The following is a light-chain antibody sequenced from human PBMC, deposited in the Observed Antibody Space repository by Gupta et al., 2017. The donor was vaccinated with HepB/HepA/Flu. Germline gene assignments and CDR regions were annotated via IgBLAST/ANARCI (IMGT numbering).Light chain of an antibody. CDR2: YDS. CDR3: QVWDSNSDNVL. Sequence: SYVLTQPPSVSVAPGKTARITCGGNNIGSQSVHWYQQKPGQAPVLFIYYDSDRPSGIPERFSGSNSGTTATLTISRVEAGDEADYYCQVWDSNSDNVLFGGGTKLTVL. V-gene: IGLV3-21*04. CDR1: NIGSQS. J-gene: IGLJ2*01.